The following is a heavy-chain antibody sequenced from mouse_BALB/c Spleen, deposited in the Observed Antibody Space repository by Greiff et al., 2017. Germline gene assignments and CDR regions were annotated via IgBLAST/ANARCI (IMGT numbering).Heavy chain of an antibody. J-gene: IGHJ1*01. CDR2: ISYSGST. CDR1: GYSITRDYA. D-gene: IGHD1-1*01. CDR3: ARRDYFDSSGYVDV. Sequence: VQLQQSGPGLVKPSQSLFLTCTVTGYSITRDYAWHWIRQFPGNKLEWMGYISYSGSTSYNPSLKSRISITRDTSKNQFFLQLNSVTTEDTATYYCARRDYFDSSGYVDVWGAGTTVTVSA. V-gene: IGHV3-2*02.